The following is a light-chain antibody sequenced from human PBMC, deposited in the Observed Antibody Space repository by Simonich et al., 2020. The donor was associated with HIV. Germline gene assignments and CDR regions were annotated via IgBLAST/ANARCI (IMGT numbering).Light chain of an antibody. CDR1: QNIAGN. Sequence: EIVMTQSPATLSVSPGERATLSCRASQNIAGNLAWYQQKPGQAPRLLIYYASARATGVTARFSGSGFGTDFTLTISSMQSEDFAVYYCQQYNNWPSPFTFGPGTKVDIK. CDR2: YAS. J-gene: IGKJ3*01. CDR3: QQYNNWPSPFT. V-gene: IGKV3-15*01.